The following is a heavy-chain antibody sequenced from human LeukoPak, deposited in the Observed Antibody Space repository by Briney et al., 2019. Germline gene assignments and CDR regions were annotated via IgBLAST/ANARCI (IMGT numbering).Heavy chain of an antibody. CDR1: GYTFTSYN. Sequence: ASVKVSCKASGYTFTSYNINWVRQATGHGLEWMGWMNPNSGNTGYAQKFQGRVTMTRNTSISTAYMELSSLRSEDTAVYYCARGPRIAVAGTGGYYFDYWGQGTLVTVSS. V-gene: IGHV1-8*01. CDR2: MNPNSGNT. J-gene: IGHJ4*02. D-gene: IGHD6-19*01. CDR3: ARGPRIAVAGTGGYYFDY.